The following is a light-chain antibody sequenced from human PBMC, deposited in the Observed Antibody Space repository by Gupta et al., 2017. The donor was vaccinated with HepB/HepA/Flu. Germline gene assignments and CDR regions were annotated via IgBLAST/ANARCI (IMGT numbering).Light chain of an antibody. CDR3: GTWDSSLSAGV. CDR2: DTS. Sequence: QSVLTQPPSVSATPGQNVAISCPGSTSNIGNHYISWYQQLPGTAPKLLIYDTSKRPSGIPDRFSGSKSGTSATLAITGLQTGDEADYYCGTWDSSLSAGVFGGGTKVTVL. J-gene: IGLJ3*02. CDR1: TSNIGNHY. V-gene: IGLV1-51*01.